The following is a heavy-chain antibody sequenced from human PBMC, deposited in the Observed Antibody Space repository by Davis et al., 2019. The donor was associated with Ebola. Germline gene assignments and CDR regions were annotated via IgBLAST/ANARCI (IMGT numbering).Heavy chain of an antibody. J-gene: IGHJ4*02. CDR2: ISSDGGIT. CDR3: ARGAQYVL. D-gene: IGHD3-16*01. V-gene: IGHV3-74*01. CDR1: GFTFSRYW. Sequence: PGGSLRLSCAASGFTFSRYWMHWVRQAPGKGLVYVSRISSDGGITSYADSVKGRFTISRDNAKSTLYLQMNSLTAEDTAVYYCARGAQYVLWGQGTLVTVSS.